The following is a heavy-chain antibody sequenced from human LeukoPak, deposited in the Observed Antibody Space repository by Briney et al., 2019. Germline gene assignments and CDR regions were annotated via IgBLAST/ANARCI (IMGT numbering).Heavy chain of an antibody. CDR1: GFTFSNYG. CDR3: ARQGGLGNYATGSWFDP. V-gene: IGHV3-33*01. D-gene: IGHD1-7*01. J-gene: IGHJ5*02. CDR2: IWYEGTNK. Sequence: GGSLRLSCAGSGFTFSNYGMHWVRQAPGKGLEWVAVIWYEGTNKYYADSVKGRFTISRDNSKNTLYLQMDSLRAGDTAMYYCARQGGLGNYATGSWFDPWGQGTLVTVSS.